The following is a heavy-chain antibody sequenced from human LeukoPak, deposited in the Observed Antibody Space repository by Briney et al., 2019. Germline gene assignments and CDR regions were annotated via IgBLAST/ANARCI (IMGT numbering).Heavy chain of an antibody. CDR2: ISSSGSTI. Sequence: PGGSLRLSCAASGFTFSSYEMNWVRQAPGKGLEWVSYISSSGSTIYYADSVKGLSTISRDNAKNSLYLQMNSLRAEDTAVYYCARTMYSNYVFDYWGQGTLVTVSS. D-gene: IGHD4-11*01. CDR3: ARTMYSNYVFDY. CDR1: GFTFSSYE. V-gene: IGHV3-48*03. J-gene: IGHJ4*02.